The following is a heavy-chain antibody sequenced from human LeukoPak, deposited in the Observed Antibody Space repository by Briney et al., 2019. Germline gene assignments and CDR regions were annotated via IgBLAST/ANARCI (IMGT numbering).Heavy chain of an antibody. CDR3: VRGIYCSSTSCQVSGYMDV. CDR2: IYHSGST. D-gene: IGHD2-2*01. V-gene: IGHV4-30-2*01. J-gene: IGHJ6*03. Sequence: SETLSLTCAVSGGSISSGDYSWSWIRQPPGKGLEWIGYIYHSGSTYYNPSLKSRVTISIDRSKNQFSLNLSFVTAADTAVYYCVRGIYCSSTSCQVSGYMDVWGKGTTVTVSS. CDR1: GGSISSGDYS.